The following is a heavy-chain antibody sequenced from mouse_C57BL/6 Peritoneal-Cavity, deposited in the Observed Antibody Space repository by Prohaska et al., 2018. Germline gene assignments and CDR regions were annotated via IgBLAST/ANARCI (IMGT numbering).Heavy chain of an antibody. J-gene: IGHJ2*01. CDR3: ARSDITTVVADY. CDR2: INPSSGYT. Sequence: MSCKASGYTFTSYTMHLVKQRPGQGLEWIGYINPSSGYTKYNQKCKDKATLTADKSASTAYMQLSSLTSEDSAVYYCARSDITTVVADYWGQGTTLTVSS. V-gene: IGHV1-4*01. D-gene: IGHD1-1*01. CDR1: GYTFTSYT.